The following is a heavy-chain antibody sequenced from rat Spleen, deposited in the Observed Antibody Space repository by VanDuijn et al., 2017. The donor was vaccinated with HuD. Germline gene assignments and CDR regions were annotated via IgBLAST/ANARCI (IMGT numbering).Heavy chain of an antibody. CDR2: INPDGGHT. J-gene: IGHJ2*01. D-gene: IGHD1-9*01. V-gene: IGHV5-31*01. CDR1: GFTFNNYW. CDR3: TTPRDTAGIPP. Sequence: EVQLVESGGGLVQPGRSLKLFCAASGFTFNNYWMTWIRQAPGKGLEWISSINPDGGHTYYPDSVRGRFTISRDNAKSTLYLQMDSLRSEDTATYYCTTPRDTAGIPPWGQGVMVTVSS.